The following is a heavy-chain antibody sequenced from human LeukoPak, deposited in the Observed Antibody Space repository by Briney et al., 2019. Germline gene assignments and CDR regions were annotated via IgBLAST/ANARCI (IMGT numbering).Heavy chain of an antibody. CDR1: GGSISSGDYY. D-gene: IGHD3-22*01. CDR3: ARTDSSGYYADY. Sequence: PSETLSLTCTVSGGSISSGDYYWSWIRQPPGKGLEWIGYIYYSGSTYYNPSLKSRVTISVDTSKNQFSLKLSSVTAADTAVYYCARTDSSGYYADYWGQGTLVTVSS. CDR2: IYYSGST. J-gene: IGHJ4*02. V-gene: IGHV4-30-4*01.